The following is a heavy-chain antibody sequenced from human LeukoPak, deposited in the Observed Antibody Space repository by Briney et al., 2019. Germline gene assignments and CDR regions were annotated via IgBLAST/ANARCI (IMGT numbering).Heavy chain of an antibody. Sequence: SETLSLTCAVYGASFSGYYWSWIRQPPGKGLEWIGEINHSGSTNYNPSLKSRVTISVDTSKNQFSLKLSSVTAADTAVYYCARDRKQYSSSFDYWGQGTLVTVSS. CDR1: GASFSGYY. CDR3: ARDRKQYSSSFDY. D-gene: IGHD6-6*01. V-gene: IGHV4-34*01. J-gene: IGHJ4*02. CDR2: INHSGST.